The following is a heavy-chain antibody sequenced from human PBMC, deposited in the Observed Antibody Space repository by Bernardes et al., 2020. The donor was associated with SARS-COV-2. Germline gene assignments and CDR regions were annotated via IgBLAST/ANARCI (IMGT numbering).Heavy chain of an antibody. Sequence: GASLKISCRASGYRFTHFWISWVRQMPGEGLEWVGRVDPDDHSESSSNYNPSFQGHVTISADKSTATAYLEWRSVRASDTAKYYCVRHVPTMVQGVGGFDTWGQGTQVIVSA. CDR1: GYRFTHFW. V-gene: IGHV5-10-1*01. CDR3: VRHVPTMVQGVGGFDT. J-gene: IGHJ5*02. CDR2: VDPDDHSESSS. D-gene: IGHD3-10*01.